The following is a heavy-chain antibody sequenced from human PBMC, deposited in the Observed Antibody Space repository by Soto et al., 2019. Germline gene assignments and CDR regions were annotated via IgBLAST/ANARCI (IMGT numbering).Heavy chain of an antibody. D-gene: IGHD3-3*01. CDR2: TYYRSKWYN. CDR1: GDSVSSNSAA. V-gene: IGHV6-1*01. J-gene: IGHJ6*02. Sequence: SQTLSLTCAISGDSVSSNSAAWNWIRQSPSRGLEWLGRTYYRSKWYNDYAVSVKSRITINPDTSKNQFSLQLNSVTPEDTAVYYSAREVRYYDLWSGRPRGYYYYYYGMDVWGQGTTVTVSS. CDR3: AREVRYYDLWSGRPRGYYYYYYGMDV.